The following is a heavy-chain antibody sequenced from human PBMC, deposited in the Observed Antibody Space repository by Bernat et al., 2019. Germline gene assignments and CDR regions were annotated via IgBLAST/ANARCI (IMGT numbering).Heavy chain of an antibody. Sequence: EVQLLESGGGLVQPGGSLRLSCAASGFTFSSYAMSWVRQAPGKGLEWVSAISGSGGSTYYADSVKGRFTISRDNSKNTLYLQMNSLRAEDTAVYYCARDRAYGGANYGMDVWGQGTTVTVSS. D-gene: IGHD4-23*01. CDR2: ISGSGGST. CDR3: ARDRAYGGANYGMDV. J-gene: IGHJ6*02. V-gene: IGHV3-23*01. CDR1: GFTFSSYA.